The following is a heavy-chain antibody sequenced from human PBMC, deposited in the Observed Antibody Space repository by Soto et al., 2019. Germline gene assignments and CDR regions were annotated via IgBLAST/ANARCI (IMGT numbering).Heavy chain of an antibody. CDR1: AGSISRYY. D-gene: IGHD4-17*01. V-gene: IGHV4-59*01. J-gene: IGHJ4*02. Sequence: SETLSLTCTVSAGSISRYYWIWNRQPPGKGLEWIGYISYSGSTNYNPSLKSRPTISVDTSKNQFSLKLRSVTAADTAVYYCARASPDGDYALDYWGQGTLVTVSS. CDR2: ISYSGST. CDR3: ARASPDGDYALDY.